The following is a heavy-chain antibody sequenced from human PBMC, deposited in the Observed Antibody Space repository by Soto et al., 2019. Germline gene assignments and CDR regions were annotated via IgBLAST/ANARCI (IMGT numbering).Heavy chain of an antibody. J-gene: IGHJ4*02. CDR2: INGDGSNT. V-gene: IGHV3-74*01. D-gene: IGHD1-20*01. CDR3: ARDDNPDY. CDR1: GFTFSTYW. Sequence: DVQLVESGGGLVQPGGSLRLSCAASGFTFSTYWMHWVRQAPGKGLVWVSRINGDGSNTDYADSVKGRFTIPRDNAKNTVYLQMHSLRAEDTAVYYCARDDNPDYWGQGTLVTVSS.